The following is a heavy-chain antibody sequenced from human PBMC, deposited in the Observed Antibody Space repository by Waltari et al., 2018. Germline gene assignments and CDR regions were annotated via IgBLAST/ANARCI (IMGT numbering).Heavy chain of an antibody. CDR2: INHSGST. D-gene: IGHD5-12*01. Sequence: QVQLQQWGAGLLKPSETLSLTCAVYGGSFSGYYWSWIRQPPGKGLEWIGEINHSGSTNYNPSLNSRVTISVDTSKNQFSLKLSSVTAADTAVYYCARGLAAQDGYNPYYFDYWGQGTLVTVSS. CDR3: ARGLAAQDGYNPYYFDY. CDR1: GGSFSGYY. J-gene: IGHJ4*02. V-gene: IGHV4-34*01.